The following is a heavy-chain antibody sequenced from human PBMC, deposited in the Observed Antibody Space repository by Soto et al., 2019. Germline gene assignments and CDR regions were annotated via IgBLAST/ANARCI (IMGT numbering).Heavy chain of an antibody. CDR1: GGSFSGYY. Sequence: PSETLSLTCAVYGGSFSGYYWSWIRQPPGKGLEWIGEINHSGSTNYNPSLKSRVTISVDTSKNQFSLKLSSVTAADTAVYYCARPLGRGYSGYDAFDIWGQGTMVTVSS. CDR3: ARPLGRGYSGYDAFDI. D-gene: IGHD5-12*01. J-gene: IGHJ3*02. CDR2: INHSGST. V-gene: IGHV4-34*01.